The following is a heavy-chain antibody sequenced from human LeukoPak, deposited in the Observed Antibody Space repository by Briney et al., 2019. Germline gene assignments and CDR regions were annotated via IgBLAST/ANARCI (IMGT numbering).Heavy chain of an antibody. V-gene: IGHV3-21*01. Sequence: GGFLRLSCAASGFTFSSYSMNWVRQAPGKGLEWVSSISSSSSYIYYADSVKGRFTISRDNAKNSLYLQMNSLRAEDTAVYYCARVVGSYYFDYWGQGTLVTVSS. J-gene: IGHJ4*02. D-gene: IGHD1-26*01. CDR2: ISSSSSYI. CDR3: ARVVGSYYFDY. CDR1: GFTFSSYS.